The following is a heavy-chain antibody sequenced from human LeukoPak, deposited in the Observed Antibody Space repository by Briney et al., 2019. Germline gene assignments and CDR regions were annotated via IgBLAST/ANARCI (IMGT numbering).Heavy chain of an antibody. CDR2: INPNSGGT. D-gene: IGHD4-17*01. V-gene: IGHV1-2*02. CDR1: GYTFSGSA. Sequence: ASVRVSCKASGYTFSGSAIHWVRQAPGQGLEWMGWINPNSGGTNYAQKFQGRVTMTRDTSISTAYMELSRLKSDDTAVYYCARGARAFDYGGEGYWGQGTLVTVSS. J-gene: IGHJ4*02. CDR3: ARGARAFDYGGEGY.